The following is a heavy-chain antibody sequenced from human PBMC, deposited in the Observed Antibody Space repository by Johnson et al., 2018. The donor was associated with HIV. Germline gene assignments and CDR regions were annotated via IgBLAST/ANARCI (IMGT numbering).Heavy chain of an antibody. CDR3: ARATPGIAAACPAHPSAFDI. V-gene: IGHV3-33*08. J-gene: IGHJ3*02. D-gene: IGHD6-13*01. CDR1: GFTFSSYG. CDR2: IWFDGTNK. Sequence: QVQLVESGGGLVQPGGSLRLSCVASGFTFSSYGMHWVRQAPGKELEWVAVIWFDGTNKYYADSVKGRFTISRDNSKNSLYLQMNSRRAEDTAVYACARATPGIAAACPAHPSAFDIWGQGTMVTVAS.